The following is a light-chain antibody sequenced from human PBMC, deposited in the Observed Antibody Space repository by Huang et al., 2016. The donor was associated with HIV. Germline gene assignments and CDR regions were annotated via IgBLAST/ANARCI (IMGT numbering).Light chain of an antibody. Sequence: EIVLTQSPVTLSLSPGDRATLSCRASHSIGTYLAWYQPKSGQAPRLLIYDVSNRAAGVPARFSASGSETDFTLTIASLDPDDFAIYHCQQRSKWPLTFGGGTKVEMK. J-gene: IGKJ4*01. CDR2: DVS. V-gene: IGKV3-11*01. CDR1: HSIGTY. CDR3: QQRSKWPLT.